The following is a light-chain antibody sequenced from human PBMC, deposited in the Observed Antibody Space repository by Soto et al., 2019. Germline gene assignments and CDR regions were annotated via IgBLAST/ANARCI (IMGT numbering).Light chain of an antibody. CDR1: SSDVGGYNY. V-gene: IGLV2-14*01. CDR2: DVS. J-gene: IGLJ1*01. Sequence: QAALTQPASVYGSPGQSITISCTGTSSDVGGYNYVSWYQQHPGKAPKLMIYDVSNRPSGVSNRFSGSKSGNTASLTISGLQAEDEADYYCRSYTSSSLYVFGTGTKLTVL. CDR3: RSYTSSSLYV.